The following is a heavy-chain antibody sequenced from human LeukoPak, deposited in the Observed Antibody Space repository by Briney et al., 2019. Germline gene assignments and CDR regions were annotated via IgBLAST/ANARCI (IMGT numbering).Heavy chain of an antibody. J-gene: IGHJ4*02. D-gene: IGHD5-24*01. CDR3: ARGNGYNSAALGY. CDR1: GGSFSGYY. V-gene: IGHV4-34*01. CDR2: INHSGST. Sequence: SETLSLTCAVYGGSFSGYYWSWIRQPPGKGLEWIGEINHSGSTNYNPSLKSRVTISVDTSKNQFSLKLSSVTAADTAVYYCARGNGYNSAALGYWGRGTLVTVSS.